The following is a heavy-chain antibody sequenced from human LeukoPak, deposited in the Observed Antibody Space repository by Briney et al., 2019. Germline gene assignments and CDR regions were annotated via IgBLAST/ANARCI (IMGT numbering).Heavy chain of an antibody. Sequence: SETPPLTCNAAGGSISGYYCSWIRQPAANELQWIGRIYSSGSTNYNPSLKSRVTMSVDTSKNQLSLRLSSVTAADTAVYYCARDLGFWSGPDYWGQGTLVTVSS. D-gene: IGHD3-3*01. J-gene: IGHJ4*02. CDR2: IYSSGST. CDR1: GGSISGYY. V-gene: IGHV4-4*07. CDR3: ARDLGFWSGPDY.